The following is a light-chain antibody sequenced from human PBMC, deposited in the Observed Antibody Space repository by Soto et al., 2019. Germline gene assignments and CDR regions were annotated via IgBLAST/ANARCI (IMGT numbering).Light chain of an antibody. CDR1: QSISSN. CDR2: GAS. CDR3: QQYNNWPFT. V-gene: IGKV3-15*01. Sequence: EIVMTQSPATLSVSPGERATLSCRASQSISSNLAWYQQKPGQAPRLLIYGASTRATGIPATCSGSGSGTEFTLTISSLQSEDFAVYYGQQYNNWPFTFGPGTKVDLK. J-gene: IGKJ3*01.